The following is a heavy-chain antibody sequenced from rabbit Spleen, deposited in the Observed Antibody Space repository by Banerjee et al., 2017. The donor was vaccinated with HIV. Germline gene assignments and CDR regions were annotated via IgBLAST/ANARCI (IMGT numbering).Heavy chain of an antibody. V-gene: IGHV1S45*01. D-gene: IGHD2-1*01. CDR2: IYAGSTGNII. CDR3: ARGSATMTMVITGYYFDL. CDR1: GFSFSSDYD. Sequence: QEQLEESGGDLVKPEGSLTLTCKASGFSFSSDYDMCWVRQAPGKGLEWIACIYAGSTGNIISYANWAKGRFTISKTSSTTVTLQMTSLTAADTATYFCARGSATMTMVITGYYFDLWGPGTLVTVS. J-gene: IGHJ4*01.